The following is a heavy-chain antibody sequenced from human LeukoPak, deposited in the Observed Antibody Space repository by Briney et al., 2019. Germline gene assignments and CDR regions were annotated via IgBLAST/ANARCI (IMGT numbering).Heavy chain of an antibody. D-gene: IGHD3-10*01. Sequence: GRSLRLSCAASGFTFSSYGMHWVRQAPGNGLEWVAIISYDGSKKYYGDSVKGRFTISRDNSKNTLYLQMNSLRAEDTAVYYCAKAYYGSGSPLDWFDPWGQGTLVTVSS. CDR1: GFTFSSYG. V-gene: IGHV3-30*18. CDR2: ISYDGSKK. J-gene: IGHJ5*02. CDR3: AKAYYGSGSPLDWFDP.